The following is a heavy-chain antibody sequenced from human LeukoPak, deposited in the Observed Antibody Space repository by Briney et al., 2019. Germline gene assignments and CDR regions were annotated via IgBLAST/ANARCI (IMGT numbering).Heavy chain of an antibody. CDR1: GFTFSSYG. J-gene: IGHJ4*02. V-gene: IGHV3-30*02. CDR3: ETHSSGWSSHDY. CDR2: IRYDGSNK. D-gene: IGHD6-19*01. Sequence: GGSLRLSCAASGFTFSSYGMHWVRQAPGKGLEWVAFIRYDGSNKYYADSVKGRFTISKENSKNTLYLQMNSLRAEDTAVYYCETHSSGWSSHDYWGQGTLVTVSS.